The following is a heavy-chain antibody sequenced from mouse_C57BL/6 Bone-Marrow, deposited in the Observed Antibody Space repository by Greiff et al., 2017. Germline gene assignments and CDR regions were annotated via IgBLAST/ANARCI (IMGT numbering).Heavy chain of an antibody. D-gene: IGHD2-14*01. CDR3: ARAGPLVRSFDY. CDR1: GYTFTSHW. Sequence: QVQLQQPGAELVKPGASVKMSCKASGYTFTSHWITWVKQRPGQGLEWIGDIYPTSGRTNYNEKFKGKAILTVVTSSNTAYMQLSSLTSEDSAVFYCARAGPLVRSFDYWGQVTTLTVSS. CDR2: IYPTSGRT. J-gene: IGHJ2*01. V-gene: IGHV1-55*01.